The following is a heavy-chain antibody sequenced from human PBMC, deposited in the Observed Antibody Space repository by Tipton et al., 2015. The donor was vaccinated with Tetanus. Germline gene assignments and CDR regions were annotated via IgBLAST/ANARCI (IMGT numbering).Heavy chain of an antibody. V-gene: IGHV4-31*03. D-gene: IGHD3-3*01. CDR1: GGSISSGGYY. Sequence: TLSLTCTVSGGSISSGGYYWSWIRQHPGKGLEWIGYIYYSGSTYYNPSLKSRVTISVDTSKNQFSLKLSSVTAADTAVYYCARHEYFWSGQRGWFDPWGQGTLVTVSS. J-gene: IGHJ5*02. CDR3: ARHEYFWSGQRGWFDP. CDR2: IYYSGST.